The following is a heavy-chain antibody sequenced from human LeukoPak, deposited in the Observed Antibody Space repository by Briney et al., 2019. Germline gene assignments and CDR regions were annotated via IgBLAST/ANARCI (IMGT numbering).Heavy chain of an antibody. CDR3: ARAGIGYSSSSAIDY. V-gene: IGHV1-2*02. J-gene: IGHJ4*02. CDR1: GYTFTGYY. D-gene: IGHD6-6*01. CDR2: INPNSGST. Sequence: RASVKVSCKASGYTFTGYYMHWVRQAPGQGLEWMGWINPNSGSTNYAQKFQGRVTMTRDTSISTAYMELSRLRSDDTAVYYCARAGIGYSSSSAIDYWGQGTLVTVSS.